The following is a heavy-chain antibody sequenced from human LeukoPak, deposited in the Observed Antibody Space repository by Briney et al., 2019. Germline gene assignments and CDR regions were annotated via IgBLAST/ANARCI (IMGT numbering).Heavy chain of an antibody. D-gene: IGHD2-2*01. Sequence: GGSLRLSCAASGFTFSSYAMSWVRQAPGKGLEWVSGIRGSGYITYYADSVKGRFTISRDNFKNTLYLQMNSLRAEDTAVYYCAKTRIVCTSVSCPGGGFDYWGHGTLVTVSS. CDR2: IRGSGYIT. J-gene: IGHJ4*01. V-gene: IGHV3-23*01. CDR3: AKTRIVCTSVSCPGGGFDY. CDR1: GFTFSSYA.